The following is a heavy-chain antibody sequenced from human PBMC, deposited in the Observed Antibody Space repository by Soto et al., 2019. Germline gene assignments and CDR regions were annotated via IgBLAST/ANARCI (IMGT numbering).Heavy chain of an antibody. CDR1: GFTFSSYG. D-gene: IGHD6-19*01. V-gene: IGHV3-30*18. J-gene: IGHJ5*02. CDR3: ANSGAGSSGWYGRWFDP. Sequence: QVQLVESGGGVVQPGRSLRLSCAASGFTFSSYGMHWVRQAPGKGLEWVAVISYDGSNKYYADSVKGRFTISRDNSKNTLYLQMNSLSAEATAVYYCANSGAGSSGWYGRWFDPWGHGTLVIVSS. CDR2: ISYDGSNK.